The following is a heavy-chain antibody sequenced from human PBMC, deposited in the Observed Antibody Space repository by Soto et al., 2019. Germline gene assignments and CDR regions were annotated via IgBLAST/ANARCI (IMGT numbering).Heavy chain of an antibody. CDR1: GFTFSHYG. J-gene: IGHJ5*02. CDR3: ASRTYASGSP. D-gene: IGHD3-10*01. Sequence: GGSMRLSRAASGFTFSHYGMHWVRQAPGKGLEWLALISYDGSNKYYADSVKGRFTISRDNSKNTLYLQMNSLRAVDTAVYYCASRTYASGSPWGQGTLVTVSS. CDR2: ISYDGSNK. V-gene: IGHV3-30*03.